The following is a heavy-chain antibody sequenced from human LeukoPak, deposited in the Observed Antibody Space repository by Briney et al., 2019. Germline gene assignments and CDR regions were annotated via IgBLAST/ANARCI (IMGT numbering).Heavy chain of an antibody. CDR1: GDSITSYY. CDR2: ISSGGTT. V-gene: IGHV4-4*07. CDR3: ARGGYYCSSASWDAWFDP. Sequence: SETLSLTCTVSGDSITSYYWSWIRQPAGKALEWIGRISSGGTTKYNPSLSSRVTMSVDTSKNQFSLKLNSVTAADTAVYYCARGGYYCSSASWDAWFDPWGQGTLVTVSS. J-gene: IGHJ5*02. D-gene: IGHD2-2*01.